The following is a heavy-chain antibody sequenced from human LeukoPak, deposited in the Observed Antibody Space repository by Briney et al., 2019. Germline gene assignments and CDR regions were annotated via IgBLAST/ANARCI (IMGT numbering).Heavy chain of an antibody. V-gene: IGHV3-30*18. Sequence: GGSLRLSCAASGFTFSSYGMHWVRQAPGKGLEWVAVISYDGSNKYYADSVKGRFTISRDNSKNTLYLQMNSLRAEDTAVYYCAKDRDIVVVVAAGLDYWGQGTLVTVSS. D-gene: IGHD2-15*01. J-gene: IGHJ4*02. CDR1: GFTFSSYG. CDR2: ISYDGSNK. CDR3: AKDRDIVVVVAAGLDY.